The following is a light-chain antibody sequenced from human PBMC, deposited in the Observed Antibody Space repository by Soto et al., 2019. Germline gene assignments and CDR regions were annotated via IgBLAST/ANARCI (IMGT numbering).Light chain of an antibody. Sequence: EIVLTQSPGTLALSPGERATLSCRASQSVGQSVRNRYVAWYQQKPGQGPRLLIYGASSRATGVPDRFSGSGSGTDFILTISRLEPEDFAMYYCQQYGTSPRTFGQGTKVDIK. CDR1: QSVGQSVRNRY. CDR2: GAS. V-gene: IGKV3-20*01. J-gene: IGKJ1*01. CDR3: QQYGTSPRT.